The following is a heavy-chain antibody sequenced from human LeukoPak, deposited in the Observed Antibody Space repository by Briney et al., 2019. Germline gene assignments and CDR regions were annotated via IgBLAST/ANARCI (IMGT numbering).Heavy chain of an antibody. CDR1: GGSISNYY. D-gene: IGHD6-6*01. V-gene: IGHV4-59*01. J-gene: IGHJ4*02. CDR3: ARAGQFISARPITFDY. Sequence: SETLSLTCTVSGGSISNYYWCWIRQPPGKGLEWIGYIYYSGSTNSNPSLKSRVTISLDTSKNQFSLKLSSETAADTAVYYCARAGQFISARPITFDYWGQGSLVTVSS. CDR2: IYYSGST.